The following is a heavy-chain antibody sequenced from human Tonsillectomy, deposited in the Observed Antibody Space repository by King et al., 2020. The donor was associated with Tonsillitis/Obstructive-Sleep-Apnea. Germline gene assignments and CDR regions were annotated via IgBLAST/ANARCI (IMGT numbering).Heavy chain of an antibody. CDR1: GLSFRNFGIYA. V-gene: IGHV3-23*04. CDR3: AKDQTTEPEFDV. D-gene: IGHD1-1*01. CDR2: IGGLGREE. J-gene: IGHJ4*02. Sequence: VQLVESGGRLVQPGGSLRLACVASGLSFRNFGIYAMSWVRQAPGKGLEWVSTIGGLGREELYADSVKGRFTISRDDSKKTVYLQRNRLRVEDTAVYFCAKDQTTEPEFDVWGQGPLVTVSA.